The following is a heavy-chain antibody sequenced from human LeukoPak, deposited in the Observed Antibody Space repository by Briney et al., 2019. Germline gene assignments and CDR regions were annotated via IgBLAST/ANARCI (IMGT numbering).Heavy chain of an antibody. D-gene: IGHD2-15*01. CDR2: ISGSGGST. CDR3: ARVSYCSGGSCRYYFDY. CDR1: GFTFSSYG. Sequence: GGTLRLSCAASGFTFSSYGMSWVRQAPGKGLEWVSAISGSGGSTYYADSVKGRFTISRDNSKNTLYLQMNSLRAEDTAVYYCARVSYCSGGSCRYYFDYWGQGTLVTVSS. J-gene: IGHJ4*02. V-gene: IGHV3-23*01.